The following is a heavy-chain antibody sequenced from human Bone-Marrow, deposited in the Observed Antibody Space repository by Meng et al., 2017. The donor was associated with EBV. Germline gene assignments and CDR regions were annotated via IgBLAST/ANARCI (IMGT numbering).Heavy chain of an antibody. J-gene: IGHJ5*02. CDR2: INPSGGST. CDR3: AISRIVGATGSWFDP. D-gene: IGHD1-26*01. Sequence: QVQLVQSGAEVKKPGASVKVDCKASGYTFTSYYMHWVRQAPGQGLEWMGIINPSGGSTSYAQKFQGRVTMTRDTSTSTVYMELSSLRSEDTAVYYCAISRIVGATGSWFDPWGQGTLVTVSS. V-gene: IGHV1-46*01. CDR1: GYTFTSYY.